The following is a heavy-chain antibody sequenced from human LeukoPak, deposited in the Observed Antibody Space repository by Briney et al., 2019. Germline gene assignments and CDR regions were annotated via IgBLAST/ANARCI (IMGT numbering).Heavy chain of an antibody. Sequence: GGSLRLSCAASGFTLSNYDMHWVRQATGKGLEWVSRMGIVGDTYYSGSVKGRFTVSRENAKNSLNLQMNSLRAGDTALYYCVRSQGGNAEFDYWGQGTLVTVSS. D-gene: IGHD3-16*01. CDR2: MGIVGDT. CDR1: GFTLSNYD. CDR3: VRSQGGNAEFDY. V-gene: IGHV3-13*01. J-gene: IGHJ4*02.